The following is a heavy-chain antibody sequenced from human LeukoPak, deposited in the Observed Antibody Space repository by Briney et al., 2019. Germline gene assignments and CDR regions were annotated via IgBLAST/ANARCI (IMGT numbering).Heavy chain of an antibody. CDR2: IYYSGST. D-gene: IGHD5-18*01. CDR1: GFTFRSYW. Sequence: GSLRLSCAASGFTFRSYWMSWIRQPPGKGLEWIGYIYYSGSTNYNPSLKSRVTISVDTSKNQFSLKLSSVTAADTAVYYCARRIQLWSYYFDYWGQGTLVTVSS. CDR3: ARRIQLWSYYFDY. V-gene: IGHV4-59*12. J-gene: IGHJ4*02.